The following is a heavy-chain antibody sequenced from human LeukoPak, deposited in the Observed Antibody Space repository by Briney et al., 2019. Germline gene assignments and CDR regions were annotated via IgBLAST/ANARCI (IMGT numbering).Heavy chain of an antibody. CDR3: ARRALVVATSYWYFDL. D-gene: IGHD2-15*01. J-gene: IGHJ2*01. Sequence: GGSLTLSCAASGFSFSSYAMSWVRQAPGKGLEWVSGISGSGGGTFYADSVEGRFTNSRDHSQNTLDLQINSLRAEDTAVYSCARRALVVATSYWYFDLWGRGTLVTVSS. CDR1: GFSFSSYA. V-gene: IGHV3-23*01. CDR2: ISGSGGGT.